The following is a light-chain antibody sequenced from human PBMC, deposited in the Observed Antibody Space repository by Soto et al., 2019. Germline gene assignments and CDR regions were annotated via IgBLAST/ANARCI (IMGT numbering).Light chain of an antibody. J-gene: IGKJ1*01. CDR1: QSVSSSY. Sequence: EIVWPPSPGPLSLSAGERSTPSCRGSQSVSSSYLAWYQTKPGQAPRLLIYGASTRATGIPARFSGSGSGTEFTLTISSLQSEDLAVYDCQQYKNWHPWTGGQGTKGDIK. V-gene: IGKV3-15*01. CDR2: GAS. CDR3: QQYKNWHPWT.